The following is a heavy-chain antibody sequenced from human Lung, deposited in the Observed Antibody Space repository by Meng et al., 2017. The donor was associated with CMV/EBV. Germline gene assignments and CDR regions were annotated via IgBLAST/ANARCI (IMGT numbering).Heavy chain of an antibody. CDR3: ASFPPPGKQWLVTDY. D-gene: IGHD6-19*01. CDR1: GGSISSSNW. CDR2: IYHSGST. V-gene: IGHV4-4*02. J-gene: IGHJ4*02. Sequence: QVPLEESGPGLVKPSGTLSLACVVSGGSISSSNWWSWVRQPPGKGLEWIGEIYHSGSTNYTPSLKSRVTISVDKSKNQFSLKLSSVTAADTAVYYCASFPPPGKQWLVTDYWGQGTLVTVSS.